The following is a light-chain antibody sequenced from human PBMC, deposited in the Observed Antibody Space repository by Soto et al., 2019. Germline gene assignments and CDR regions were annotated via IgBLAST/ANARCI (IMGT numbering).Light chain of an antibody. CDR2: EAT. CDR3: QQANSFPLT. CDR1: QGLKF. V-gene: IGKV1-12*01. J-gene: IGKJ5*01. Sequence: DVRMTQSPSSVSASVGDTVTITCRASQGLKFLAWYQQKPGKAPRLLIYEATNLQSGVPPRFSGSGSGTDFTLTISSLQPEDFATYFCQQANSFPLTFGQGTRLEIK.